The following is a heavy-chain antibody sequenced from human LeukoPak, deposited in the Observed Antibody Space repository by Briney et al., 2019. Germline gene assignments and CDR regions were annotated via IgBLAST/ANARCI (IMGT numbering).Heavy chain of an antibody. V-gene: IGHV3-48*01. CDR1: GFTFSSYS. CDR3: TRAAYCSGGSCYYFDY. D-gene: IGHD2-15*01. Sequence: GGSLRLSCAASGFTFSSYSMNWVRQAPGKGLEWVSYISSSSSTIYYADSVKGRFTISRDNSKNTLYLQMNSLRAEDTAVYYCTRAAYCSGGSCYYFDYWGQGTLVTVSS. J-gene: IGHJ4*02. CDR2: ISSSSSTI.